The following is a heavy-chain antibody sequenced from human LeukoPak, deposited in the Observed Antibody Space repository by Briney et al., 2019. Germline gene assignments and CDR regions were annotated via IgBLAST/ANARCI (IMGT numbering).Heavy chain of an antibody. CDR2: ISYDGSRK. CDR3: AKPYYYDRSGSGVNHFDY. D-gene: IGHD3-22*01. Sequence: AGSLRLSCAASGFTFSSYGIHWVRQAPGKGLEWVAVISYDGSRKYYADSVKGRFTISRDNSKNTLYLQMNSLRAEDTAVYYCAKPYYYDRSGSGVNHFDYWGQGTLVTVSS. CDR1: GFTFSSYG. J-gene: IGHJ4*02. V-gene: IGHV3-30*18.